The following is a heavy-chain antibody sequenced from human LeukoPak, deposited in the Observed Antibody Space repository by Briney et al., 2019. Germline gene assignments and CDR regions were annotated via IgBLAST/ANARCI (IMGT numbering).Heavy chain of an antibody. J-gene: IGHJ6*02. CDR2: IYYSGST. Sequence: SETLSLTCAASGVSLSRYFWSWIRQPPGKGLEWIGYIYYSGSTNYIPSLKSRVTISVDTSKNQFSLKLSSVTAADTAVYYCARQSDYDIYSMDVWGQGTTVTVSS. D-gene: IGHD3-16*01. CDR3: ARQSDYDIYSMDV. V-gene: IGHV4-59*08. CDR1: GVSLSRYF.